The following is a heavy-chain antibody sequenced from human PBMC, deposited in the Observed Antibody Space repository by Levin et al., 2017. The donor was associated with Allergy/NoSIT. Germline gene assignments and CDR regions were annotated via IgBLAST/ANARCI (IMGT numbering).Heavy chain of an antibody. CDR2: ISAYNGNT. V-gene: IGHV1-18*01. D-gene: IGHD6-6*01. CDR1: GYTFTSYG. Sequence: ASVKVSCKASGYTFTSYGISWVRQAPGQGLEWMGWISAYNGNTNYAQKLQGRVTMTTDTSTSTAYMELRSLRSDDTAVYYCARDPGIAARPISFDYWGQGTLVTVSS. J-gene: IGHJ4*02. CDR3: ARDPGIAARPISFDY.